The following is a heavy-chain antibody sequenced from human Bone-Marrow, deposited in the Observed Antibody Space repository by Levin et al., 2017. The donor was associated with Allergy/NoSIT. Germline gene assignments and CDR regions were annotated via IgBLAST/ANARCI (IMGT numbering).Heavy chain of an antibody. Sequence: PSETLSLTCAVSGASISSGGYSLSWIRQPPGKGLEWIGYIYDSGSTYYNASLKSRVTISVDMSKKQFSLRLSSVTAADTAMYYCARGTTVTPGGTDSFHIWGQGTMVTVSS. CDR1: GASISSGGYS. D-gene: IGHD4-17*01. V-gene: IGHV4-30-2*01. CDR3: ARGTTVTPGGTDSFHI. J-gene: IGHJ3*02. CDR2: IYDSGST.